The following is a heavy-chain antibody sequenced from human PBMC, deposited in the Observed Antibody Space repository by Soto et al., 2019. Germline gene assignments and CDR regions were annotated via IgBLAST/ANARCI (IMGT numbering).Heavy chain of an antibody. CDR2: IFYSGNT. J-gene: IGHJ6*02. Sequence: QLQLQESGPGLVKPSETLSLTCTVSGDSISSSGYYWGWIRQPPGKGLEWIGSIFYSGNTYYNASLNSRGTVSVDTSKNQISLKLSSVTAADTAVYYCARHIYVGGSGSYYNVRGDYYYYGMDVWGQGTTVTVSS. D-gene: IGHD3-10*01. CDR1: GDSISSSGYY. CDR3: ARHIYVGGSGSYYNVRGDYYYYGMDV. V-gene: IGHV4-39*01.